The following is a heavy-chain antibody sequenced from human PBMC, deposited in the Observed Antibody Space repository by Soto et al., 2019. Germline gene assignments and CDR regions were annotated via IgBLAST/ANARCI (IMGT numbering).Heavy chain of an antibody. V-gene: IGHV1-69*02. D-gene: IGHD3-3*01. CDR3: ASQASSGYPHV. CDR1: GCTFSSYT. CDR2: IIPILGIA. Sequence: GASVKVCCKASGCTFSSYTISWVRQAPGQGLEWMGRIIPILGIANYAQKFQGRVTITADKSTSTAYMELSSLRSEDTAVYYCASQASSGYPHVWGQGTLVTVSS. J-gene: IGHJ4*02.